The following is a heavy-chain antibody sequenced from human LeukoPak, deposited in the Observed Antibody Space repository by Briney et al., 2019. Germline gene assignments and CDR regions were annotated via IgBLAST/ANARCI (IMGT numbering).Heavy chain of an antibody. CDR1: GFTFSSYG. CDR3: ASWRWLQSDVDY. CDR2: ISYDGSNK. J-gene: IGHJ4*02. Sequence: GRSLRLSCAASGFTFSSYGMHWVRQAPGKGLEWVAVISYDGSNKYYADSVKGRFTISRDNSKNTLYLQMNSLRAEDTAVYYCASWRWLQSDVDYWGQGTLVTVSS. D-gene: IGHD5-24*01. V-gene: IGHV3-30*03.